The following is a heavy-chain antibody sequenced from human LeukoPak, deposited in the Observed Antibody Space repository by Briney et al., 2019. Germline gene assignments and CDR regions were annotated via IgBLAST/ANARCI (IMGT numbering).Heavy chain of an antibody. CDR2: ISSSGSTI. V-gene: IGHV3-11*04. CDR1: GFTFSDYY. Sequence: GGSLRPSCAASGFTFSDYYMSWIRQAPGKGLEWVSYISSSGSTIYYADSVKGRFTISRDNAKNSLYLQMNSLRAEDTAVYYCARDYGDPRDAFDIWGQGTMVTVSS. J-gene: IGHJ3*02. CDR3: ARDYGDPRDAFDI. D-gene: IGHD4-17*01.